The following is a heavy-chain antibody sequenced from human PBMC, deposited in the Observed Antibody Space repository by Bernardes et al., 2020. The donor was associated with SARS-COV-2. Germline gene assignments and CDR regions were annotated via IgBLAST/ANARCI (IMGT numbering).Heavy chain of an antibody. Sequence: VGSLSLSCSVSGFTFRNYAMHWVRQAPGKGLEYVSAISINGDHTFYVDSVKGRFIISRDDSNDMLYLQMSSLRVEDTAIYFCVKGSVAVAGVDYWGQGTRVTVSS. J-gene: IGHJ4*02. CDR2: ISINGDHT. CDR1: GFTFRNYA. CDR3: VKGSVAVAGVDY. D-gene: IGHD6-19*01. V-gene: IGHV3-64D*06.